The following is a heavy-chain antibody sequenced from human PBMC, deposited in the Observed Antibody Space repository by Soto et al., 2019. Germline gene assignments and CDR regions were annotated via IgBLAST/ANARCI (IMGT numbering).Heavy chain of an antibody. J-gene: IGHJ5*02. CDR3: ARDHYGPGWFDP. CDR2: ISYDGSNK. Sequence: GALRLSCAASGFTFSSYGMHWVRQAPGKGLEWVAVISYDGSNKYYADSVKGRFTISRDNAKNTLYLQMNSLRAEDTAVYYCARDHYGPGWFDPWGQGTLVTVPS. CDR1: GFTFSSYG. V-gene: IGHV3-30*03. D-gene: IGHD3-10*01.